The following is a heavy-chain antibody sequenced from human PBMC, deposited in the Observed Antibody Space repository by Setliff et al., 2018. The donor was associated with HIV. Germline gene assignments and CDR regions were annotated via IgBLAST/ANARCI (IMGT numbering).Heavy chain of an antibody. CDR1: GFTFSSYA. D-gene: IGHD4-17*01. Sequence: GGSLRLSCSASGFTFSSYAMHWVRQAPEKGLEYVSAISSNGGSTYYADSVKGRFTISRDNSKNTLYLQMSSLRAEDTAVYYCVKARVDGDYYYYYYMDVWGKGTTVTVSS. CDR3: VKARVDGDYYYYYYMDV. J-gene: IGHJ6*03. CDR2: ISSNGGST. V-gene: IGHV3-64D*09.